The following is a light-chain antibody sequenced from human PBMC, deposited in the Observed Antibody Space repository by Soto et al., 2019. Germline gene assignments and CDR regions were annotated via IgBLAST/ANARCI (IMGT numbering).Light chain of an antibody. CDR1: QSVLYSSNNKNY. Sequence: DIVMTQSPDSLAVSLGERATMNCKSSQSVLYSSNNKNYLAWYQQKPGQPPKLLIYWASTRESGVPDRFSGSGSGTDFTLTISSXQTEDVAVYYCQQYYSTPFNFGQGTRLEIK. CDR2: WAS. J-gene: IGKJ5*01. CDR3: QQYYSTPFN. V-gene: IGKV4-1*01.